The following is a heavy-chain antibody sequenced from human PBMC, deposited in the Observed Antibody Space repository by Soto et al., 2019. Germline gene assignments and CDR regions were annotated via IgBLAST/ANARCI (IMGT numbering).Heavy chain of an antibody. CDR1: GFTFSSYG. Sequence: QVQLVESGGGVVQPGRSLRLSCAASGFTFSSYGMHWVRQAPGKGLEWVAVISYDGSNKYYADSVKGRFTISRDNSKNTLYLQMNSLRAEDTAVYYCAKGGEWELQYYFDYWGQGTLVTVSS. D-gene: IGHD1-26*01. CDR3: AKGGEWELQYYFDY. J-gene: IGHJ4*02. CDR2: ISYDGSNK. V-gene: IGHV3-30*18.